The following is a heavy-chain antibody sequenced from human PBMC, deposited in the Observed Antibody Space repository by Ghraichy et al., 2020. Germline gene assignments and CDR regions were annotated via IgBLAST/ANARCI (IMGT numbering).Heavy chain of an antibody. CDR3: ARGARHYDILTGYPMYYYYMDV. CDR2: IYYSGST. CDR1: GGSISSYY. V-gene: IGHV4-59*01. D-gene: IGHD3-9*01. J-gene: IGHJ6*03. Sequence: SETLSLTCTVSGGSISSYYWSWIRQPPGKGLEWIGYIYYSGSTNYNPSLKSRVTISVDTSKNQFSLKLSSVTAADTAVYYCARGARHYDILTGYPMYYYYMDVWGKGTTVTVSS.